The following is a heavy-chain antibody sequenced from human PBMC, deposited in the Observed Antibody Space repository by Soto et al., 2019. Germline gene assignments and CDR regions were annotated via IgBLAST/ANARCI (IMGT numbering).Heavy chain of an antibody. D-gene: IGHD4-17*01. CDR1: GFGFDEYG. CDR3: ARDHRWGYEYGDYGDS. J-gene: IGHJ4*02. Sequence: EVSLVESGGGVVRPGGSLRLSCAASGFGFDEYGMSWVRQGPGKGLEWVSGINRHGDSTGYADSVKGRFTISRDNAKNSLYLQRNGLRAEDTAFYYCARDHRWGYEYGDYGDSWGQGTLVTVSS. CDR2: INRHGDST. V-gene: IGHV3-20*04.